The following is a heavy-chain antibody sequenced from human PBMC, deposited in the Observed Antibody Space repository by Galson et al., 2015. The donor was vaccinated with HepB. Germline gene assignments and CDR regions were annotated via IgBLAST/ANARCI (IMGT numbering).Heavy chain of an antibody. Sequence: CAISGDSVSSNSAVWNWIRQSPSRGLEWLGRTYYRSKWYKDYALFVKSRITINADTSRNQISLQLNSMTPEDTAVYYCAYGVDVWDQGTTVTVPS. CDR3: AYGVDV. CDR1: GDSVSSNSAV. V-gene: IGHV6-1*01. CDR2: TYYRSKWYK. J-gene: IGHJ6*02.